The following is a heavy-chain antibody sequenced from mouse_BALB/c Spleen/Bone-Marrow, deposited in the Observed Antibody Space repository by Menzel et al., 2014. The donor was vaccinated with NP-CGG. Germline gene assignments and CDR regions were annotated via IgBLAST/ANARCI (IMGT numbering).Heavy chain of an antibody. D-gene: IGHD2-14*01. CDR1: GFTFSSFG. J-gene: IGHJ2*01. CDR2: ISSGSSTI. Sequence: EVMLVESGGGLVQPGGSRKLSCAASGFTFSSFGMHWVRQAPEKGLEWVAYISSGSSTIYYADTVKGRFTISRDNPKNTLFLQMSSLRSEDTTMYYCAGDDPLYDVGYFDYWGQGTTLTVSS. V-gene: IGHV5-17*02. CDR3: AGDDPLYDVGYFDY.